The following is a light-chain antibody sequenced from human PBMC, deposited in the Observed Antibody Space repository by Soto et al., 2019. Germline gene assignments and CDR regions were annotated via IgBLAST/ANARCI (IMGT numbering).Light chain of an antibody. Sequence: EIVLTQSPATLSLSPGERATLSCRASQSVSSYLAWYQQKPGQAPSLLIYDASVRATGIPARFSGSGSGTEFTLTISSLDAEDFAFYYCQQRSTWRFGGGTKVEIK. CDR3: QQRSTWR. V-gene: IGKV3-11*01. CDR1: QSVSSY. J-gene: IGKJ4*01. CDR2: DAS.